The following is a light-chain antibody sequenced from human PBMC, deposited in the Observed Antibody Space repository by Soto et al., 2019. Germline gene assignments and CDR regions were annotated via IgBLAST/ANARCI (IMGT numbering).Light chain of an antibody. CDR1: SSDVGSYNL. J-gene: IGLJ1*01. V-gene: IGLV2-23*01. CDR3: CSYAGSSTYV. CDR2: EGS. Sequence: SVLTQPASVSGSPGQSITISCTGTSSDVGSYNLVSWYQQHPGKAPKLMIYEGSKRPSGVSNRFSGSKSGNTASLTISGLQAEDEADYCCCSYAGSSTYVFGTGTKVTVL.